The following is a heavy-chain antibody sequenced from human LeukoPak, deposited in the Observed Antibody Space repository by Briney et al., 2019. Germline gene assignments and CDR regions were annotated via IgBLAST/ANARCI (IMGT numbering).Heavy chain of an antibody. CDR3: ARTRRAVADAFDI. Sequence: GESLKISCKVSGSRFTTYWIGWVRQMPGKGLEWMAIIDPDDSETKYTPSFQGQVTISIDKSLNTAYLQWSSLKASDTAIYYCARTRRAVADAFDIWGQGTMVTVSS. J-gene: IGHJ3*02. D-gene: IGHD6-19*01. V-gene: IGHV5-51*01. CDR1: GSRFTTYW. CDR2: IDPDDSET.